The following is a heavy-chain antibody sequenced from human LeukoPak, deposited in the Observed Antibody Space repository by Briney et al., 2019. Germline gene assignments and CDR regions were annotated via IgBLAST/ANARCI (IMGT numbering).Heavy chain of an antibody. CDR2: INHSGST. CDR3: ARVAGTNWFDP. D-gene: IGHD6-19*01. Sequence: PSETLSLTCAVYGGSFSGYYWSWIRQPPGKGLEWIGEINHSGSTNYNPSLKSRVTISVDTSKNQFSLKLSSVTAADTAVYYCARVAGTNWFDPWGQGTLVTVSS. V-gene: IGHV4-34*01. J-gene: IGHJ5*02. CDR1: GGSFSGYY.